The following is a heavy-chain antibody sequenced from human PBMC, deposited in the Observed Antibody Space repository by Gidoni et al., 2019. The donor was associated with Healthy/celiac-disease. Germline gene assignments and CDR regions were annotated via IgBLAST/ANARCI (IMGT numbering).Heavy chain of an antibody. V-gene: IGHV3-13*04. Sequence: EVQLVESGGVLVQPGGSLRLSCAASRFPFISYAMHWVRQATGKGLEWVSAIGTAGDTYYPGSVKGRFTISRENAKNSLYLQMNSLRAGDTVVYYGARGYYGSGSYYKYYYYYGMDVWGQGTTVTVSS. CDR1: RFPFISYA. CDR2: IGTAGDT. CDR3: ARGYYGSGSYYKYYYYYGMDV. D-gene: IGHD3-10*01. J-gene: IGHJ6*02.